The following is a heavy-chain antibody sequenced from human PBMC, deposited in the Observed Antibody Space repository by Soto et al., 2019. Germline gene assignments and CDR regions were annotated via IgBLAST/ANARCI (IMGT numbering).Heavy chain of an antibody. CDR3: ARDADCSGGSCYGMDV. CDR2: IYYSGST. D-gene: IGHD2-15*01. J-gene: IGHJ6*02. Sequence: QVQLQESGPGLVKPSQTLSLTCTVSGGSISSGDYYWSWIRQPPGKGLEWIGYIYYSGSTYYNPSPKSRVIISVDTSKNQFSLKLTSVTAADTAVYYCARDADCSGGSCYGMDVWGQGTTFTVSS. V-gene: IGHV4-30-4*01. CDR1: GGSISSGDYY.